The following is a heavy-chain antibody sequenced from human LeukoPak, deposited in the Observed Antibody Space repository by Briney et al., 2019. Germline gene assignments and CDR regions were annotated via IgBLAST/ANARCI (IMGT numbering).Heavy chain of an antibody. J-gene: IGHJ6*04. D-gene: IGHD3-3*01. CDR3: ARDLGVFGVLDV. V-gene: IGHV3-48*04. CDR2: IGTSSSTI. CDR1: GFTFSSYS. Sequence: GGSLRLSCAASGFTFSSYSLNWVRQAPGKGLQWISYIGTSSSTIYYAASVKGRFTISRDNAKNSLYLQMNSLRAEDTAVYYCARDLGVFGVLDVWGKGITVTVSS.